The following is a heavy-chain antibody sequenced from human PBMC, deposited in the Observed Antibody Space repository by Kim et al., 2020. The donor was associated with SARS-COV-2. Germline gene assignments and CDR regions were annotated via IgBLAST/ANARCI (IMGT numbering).Heavy chain of an antibody. Sequence: PSFQGQVTISADKSISTAYLQWSSLKASDTAMYYCATQSMVRGVIGAFDIWGQGTMVTVSS. D-gene: IGHD3-10*01. V-gene: IGHV5-51*01. J-gene: IGHJ3*02. CDR3: ATQSMVRGVIGAFDI.